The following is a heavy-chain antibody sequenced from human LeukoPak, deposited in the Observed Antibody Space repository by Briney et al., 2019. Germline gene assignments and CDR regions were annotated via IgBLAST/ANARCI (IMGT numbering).Heavy chain of an antibody. D-gene: IGHD2-8*02. CDR1: GGSISSYY. J-gene: IGHJ4*02. Sequence: SETLSLTCTVSGGSISSYYWSWIRQPPGKGLEWIAYISDIGSTNYNPSLKSRVTISLDTSKNQFSRKLSSVTAADTAVYYCAGHHPRNTVDFWGQGTLVTVSS. V-gene: IGHV4-59*08. CDR2: ISDIGST. CDR3: AGHHPRNTVDF.